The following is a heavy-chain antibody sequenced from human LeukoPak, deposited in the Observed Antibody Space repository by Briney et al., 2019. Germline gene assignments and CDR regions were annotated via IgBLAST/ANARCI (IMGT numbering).Heavy chain of an antibody. V-gene: IGHV4-34*01. Sequence: SETLSLTCAVYGGSFSGYYWSWIRQPPGKGLEWIREINHSGSTNYNPSLKSRVTISVDTSKNQFSLKLSSVTAADTAVYYCARAYYYDSSGYPYYYYYYGMDVWGQGTTVTVSS. CDR3: ARAYYYDSSGYPYYYYYYGMDV. D-gene: IGHD3-22*01. CDR1: GGSFSGYY. J-gene: IGHJ6*02. CDR2: INHSGST.